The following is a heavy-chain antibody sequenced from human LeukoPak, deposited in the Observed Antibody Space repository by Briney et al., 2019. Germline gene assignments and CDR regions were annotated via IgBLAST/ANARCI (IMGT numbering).Heavy chain of an antibody. J-gene: IGHJ4*02. V-gene: IGHV3-23*01. D-gene: IGHD1-26*01. Sequence: SGGSLRLSCAASGFTFSSYAMSWVRQAPGKGLEWVSAISGSGGSTYYADSVKGRFTISRDNSENTLYLQMNSLRAEDTAVYYCAKRWEVGATRNYFDYWGQGTLVTVSS. CDR1: GFTFSSYA. CDR2: ISGSGGST. CDR3: AKRWEVGATRNYFDY.